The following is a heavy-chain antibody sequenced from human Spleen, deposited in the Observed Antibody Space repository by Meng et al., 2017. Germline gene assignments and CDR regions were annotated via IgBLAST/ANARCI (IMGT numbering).Heavy chain of an antibody. Sequence: ASVKVSCKTSGYTFTDYYIHWVRQAPGQGLEWMGWISAYNGNTNYAQKLQGRVTMTTDTSTSTAYMELRSLRSDDTAVYYCARPESYGSGSPLDYWGQGTLVTVSS. CDR1: GYTFTDYY. CDR3: ARPESYGSGSPLDY. D-gene: IGHD3-10*01. V-gene: IGHV1-18*04. J-gene: IGHJ4*02. CDR2: ISAYNGNT.